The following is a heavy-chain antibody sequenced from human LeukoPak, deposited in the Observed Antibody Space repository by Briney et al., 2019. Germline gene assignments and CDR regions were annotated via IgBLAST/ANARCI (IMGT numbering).Heavy chain of an antibody. J-gene: IGHJ4*02. Sequence: SETLSLTCTVSGGSISSSSYYWGWIRQPPGKGLEWIGSIYYSGSTYYNPPLKSRVTISVDTSKNQFSLKLSSVTAADTAVYYCARQYTYYDSSGYFDYWGQGTLVTVSS. D-gene: IGHD3-22*01. CDR1: GGSISSSSYY. V-gene: IGHV4-39*01. CDR2: IYYSGST. CDR3: ARQYTYYDSSGYFDY.